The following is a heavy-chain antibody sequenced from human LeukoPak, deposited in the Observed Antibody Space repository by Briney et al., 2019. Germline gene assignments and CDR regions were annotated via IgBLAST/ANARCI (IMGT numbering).Heavy chain of an antibody. D-gene: IGHD2-2*01. V-gene: IGHV3-23*01. J-gene: IGHJ4*02. Sequence: GGSLRLSCAASGFTFSSYAMSWVRQAPGKGLEWVSAISGSGGSTYYADSVKGRFTISRDNSKNTLYLQMNSLRAEDTAVYYCARGGAHDQLLPPYWGQGTLVTVSS. CDR2: ISGSGGST. CDR3: ARGGAHDQLLPPY. CDR1: GFTFSSYA.